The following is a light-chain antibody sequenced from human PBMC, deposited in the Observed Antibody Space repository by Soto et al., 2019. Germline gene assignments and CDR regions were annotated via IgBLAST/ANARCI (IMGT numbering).Light chain of an antibody. CDR3: SSYTTTTTSCV. V-gene: IGLV2-14*01. CDR2: DVT. J-gene: IGLJ1*01. Sequence: QSVLTQPASVSGSPGQSITISCTGTSNDVGGYNYVSWYQQYPGEAPKLIIYDVTNRPSGVSTRFSGSKSGNRASLTISGLQAEDEADYYCSSYTTTTTSCVFGTGTKLTVL. CDR1: SNDVGGYNY.